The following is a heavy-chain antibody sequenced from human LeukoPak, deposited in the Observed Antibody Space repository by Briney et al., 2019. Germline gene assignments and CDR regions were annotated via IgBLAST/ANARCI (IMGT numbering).Heavy chain of an antibody. D-gene: IGHD4-17*01. Sequence: GGSLRLSCAASGFTFSTYWVSWVRQAPGKGLEWVANIKPDGSEGYCMGSVKGRFTISRDNAKNSLYLQMNSLRAEDTAVYYCARGDFDDSGDYVDAFEFWGQGTMVTVSA. CDR2: IKPDGSEG. CDR1: GFTFSTYW. J-gene: IGHJ3*01. CDR3: ARGDFDDSGDYVDAFEF. V-gene: IGHV3-7*01.